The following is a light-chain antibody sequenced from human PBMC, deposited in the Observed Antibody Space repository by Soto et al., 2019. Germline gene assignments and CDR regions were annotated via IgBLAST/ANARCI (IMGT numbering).Light chain of an antibody. Sequence: EIVMTQSPATLSVSPGERATLSCRASQSVSSNLAWYQQKPGQAPRLLIYGASTRATGIQARFSGSGSGTEFTLTISSLESEDFAVYYCQQYNNWYTFGQGTKLELK. CDR2: GAS. J-gene: IGKJ2*01. CDR3: QQYNNWYT. V-gene: IGKV3-15*01. CDR1: QSVSSN.